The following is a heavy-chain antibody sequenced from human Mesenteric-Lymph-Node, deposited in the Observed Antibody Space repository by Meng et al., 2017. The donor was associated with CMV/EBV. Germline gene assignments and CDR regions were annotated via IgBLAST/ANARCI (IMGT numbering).Heavy chain of an antibody. V-gene: IGHV3-21*05. CDR2: ISSSSSYM. CDR3: ARGQGSYYYYAMDV. CDR1: GFTFSSYE. J-gene: IGHJ6*02. Sequence: LSLTCAASGFTFSSYEMNWVRQAPGKGLEWVSHISSSSSYMYYADSVKGRFTISRDNAENSLYLQMNSLRAEDTAVYYCARGQGSYYYYAMDVWGQGTTVTVSS.